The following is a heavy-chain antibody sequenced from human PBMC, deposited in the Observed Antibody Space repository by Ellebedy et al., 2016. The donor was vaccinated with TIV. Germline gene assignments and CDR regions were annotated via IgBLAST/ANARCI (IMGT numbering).Heavy chain of an antibody. CDR1: GFTFSIYA. V-gene: IGHV3-7*03. D-gene: IGHD3-10*01. CDR2: IKQDGSEK. CDR3: AIRGRY. Sequence: GESLKISCAASGFTFSIYAMGWVRQAPGKGLEWVANIKQDGSEKYYVDSVKGRFTISRDNAKNSLYLQMNSLRAEDTAVYYCAIRGRYWGQGTLVTVSS. J-gene: IGHJ4*02.